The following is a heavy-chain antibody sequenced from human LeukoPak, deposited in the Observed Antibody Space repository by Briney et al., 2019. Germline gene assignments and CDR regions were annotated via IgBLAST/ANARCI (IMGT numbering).Heavy chain of an antibody. V-gene: IGHV3-11*04. CDR3: AKDPKRYSGYDFGDLDY. D-gene: IGHD5-12*01. J-gene: IGHJ4*02. CDR1: GFTFSDYY. Sequence: PGGSLRLSCAASGFTFSDYYMSWIRQAPGKGLEWVSYISSSGSTIYYADSVKGRFTISRDNAKNSLYLQMNSLRAEDTAVYYCAKDPKRYSGYDFGDLDYWGQGTLVTVSS. CDR2: ISSSGSTI.